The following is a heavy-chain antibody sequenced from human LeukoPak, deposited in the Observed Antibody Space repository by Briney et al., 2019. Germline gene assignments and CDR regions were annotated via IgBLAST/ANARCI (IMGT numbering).Heavy chain of an antibody. CDR3: ARHGRKWQQSFDILY. Sequence: PSETLSLTCAVSGGSISGYYWSWIRQPPGKGLEWIGYIYYTGKTDYNPALKSRVTILLDTSKSQFSLRMTSVTAADTAVYYCARHGRKWQQSFDILYWGPGTLVTVSS. CDR1: GGSISGYY. D-gene: IGHD5-24*01. J-gene: IGHJ4*02. CDR2: IYYTGKT. V-gene: IGHV4-59*08.